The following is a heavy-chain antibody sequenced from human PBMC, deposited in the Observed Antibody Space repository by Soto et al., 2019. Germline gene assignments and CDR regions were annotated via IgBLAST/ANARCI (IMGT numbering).Heavy chain of an antibody. CDR2: IYHGLSF. Sequence: QVQLQQWGAGLLKPSETLSLTCAVYSGSFSGHYWSWIRQPPGKDLEWIGEIYHGLSFVYNPSLKSRVTISGDSSKNQFSLKLSSVTAADTAVYYCARHGGYFFDYWGQGTLVTVSS. D-gene: IGHD3-16*01. J-gene: IGHJ4*02. CDR1: SGSFSGHY. V-gene: IGHV4-34*01. CDR3: ARHGGYFFDY.